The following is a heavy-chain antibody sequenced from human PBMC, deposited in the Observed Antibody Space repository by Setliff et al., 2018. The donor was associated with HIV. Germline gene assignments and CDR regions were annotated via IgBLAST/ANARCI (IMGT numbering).Heavy chain of an antibody. CDR3: AREGITGTTLHPY. V-gene: IGHV3-48*04. CDR2: ITGSSDTI. D-gene: IGHD1-7*01. CDR1: GITFGNAW. Sequence: PGGSLRLSCAVSGITFGNAWMSWVRQAPGKGLEWVSYITGSSDTIYYADSVKGRFTISRDNAKNSLYLQMNTLRAEDTAVYYCAREGITGTTLHPYWGQGTLVTVSS. J-gene: IGHJ4*02.